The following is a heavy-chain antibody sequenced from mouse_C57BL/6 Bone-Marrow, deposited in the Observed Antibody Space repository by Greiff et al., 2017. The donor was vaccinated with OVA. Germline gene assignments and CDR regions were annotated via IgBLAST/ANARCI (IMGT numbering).Heavy chain of an antibody. J-gene: IGHJ1*03. D-gene: IGHD2-3*01. CDR3: ARHEDFVRDGYWYFDV. V-gene: IGHV1-62-2*01. Sequence: VKLVESGAELVKPGASVKLSCKASGYTFTEYTIHWVKQRSGQGLEWIGWFYLGSGSIKYNEKFKDKATLTADKSSSTVYMELSRLTSEDSAVYFCARHEDFVRDGYWYFDVWGTGTTVTVSS. CDR1: GYTFTEYT. CDR2: FYLGSGSI.